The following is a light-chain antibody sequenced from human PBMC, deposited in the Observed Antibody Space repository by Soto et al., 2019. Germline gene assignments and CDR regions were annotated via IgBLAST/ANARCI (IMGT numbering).Light chain of an antibody. J-gene: IGKJ5*01. CDR3: QQLKSYVT. CDR2: GAT. V-gene: IGKV1-9*01. CDR1: QGISNY. Sequence: IQLTQSPSSLSASVGDRVTITCRASQGISNYLAWYQQKPGKTPRLLIYGATTLQSGVPSRFSGSGSGTDFALTISSLQPEDLATYYCQQLKSYVTFGQGTRLEIK.